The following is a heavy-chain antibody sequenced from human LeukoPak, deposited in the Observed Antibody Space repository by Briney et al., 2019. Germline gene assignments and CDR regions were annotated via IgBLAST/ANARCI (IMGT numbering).Heavy chain of an antibody. CDR2: IQPSGGST. CDR3: ARDADYYGSGPFDY. J-gene: IGHJ4*02. D-gene: IGHD3-10*01. Sequence: ASVKVSCKASGYTFTTYYLHWVRQAPGPGLEWMGLIQPSGGSTSYAQKLQGRVTMTRDKSTSTVYMEVSSLRSEDTAVYYCARDADYYGSGPFDYWGQGTLVSVSS. V-gene: IGHV1-46*01. CDR1: GYTFTTYY.